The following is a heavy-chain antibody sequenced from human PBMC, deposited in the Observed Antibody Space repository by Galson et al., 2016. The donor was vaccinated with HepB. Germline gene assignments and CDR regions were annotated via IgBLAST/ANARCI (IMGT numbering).Heavy chain of an antibody. CDR1: GFTFSTYT. V-gene: IGHV3-21*01. CDR3: ARDGGGSWSAGMDV. D-gene: IGHD6-13*01. J-gene: IGHJ6*02. Sequence: SLRLSCAASGFTFSTYTMHWVRQTPGKGLEWVSSISSSSSYIYYADSVKGRFTISRDNAKKSLYLQMNSLRVEDTAVYYCARDGGGSWSAGMDVWGQGTTVTVSS. CDR2: ISSSSSYI.